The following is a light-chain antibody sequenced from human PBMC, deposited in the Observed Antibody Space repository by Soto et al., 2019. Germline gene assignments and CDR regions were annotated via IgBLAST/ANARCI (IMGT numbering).Light chain of an antibody. Sequence: ETLMTQSPATLSVSPGERATLSCRASQSVNNNLAWYQQKLGQAPRVLIYGASTRATGIPARFTGSGSGADFTLTISRLEPEDFAVYYCQQYGSSPPFTFGPGTKVDIK. CDR1: QSVNNN. J-gene: IGKJ3*01. CDR2: GAS. V-gene: IGKV3-15*01. CDR3: QQYGSSPPFT.